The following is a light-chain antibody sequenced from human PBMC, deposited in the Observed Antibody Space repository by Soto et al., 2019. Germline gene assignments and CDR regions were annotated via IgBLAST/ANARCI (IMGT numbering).Light chain of an antibody. J-gene: IGKJ1*01. Sequence: EIVLTQSPGTLSVSPGERATLSCRASQSISSNYLAWYQQKPGQAPSLLIYGASSRATGIPDRFSGSGSGTDFTLTISSLEAEDSAIYYCQQYGGWTFGQGTKVEVK. CDR3: QQYGGWT. CDR2: GAS. V-gene: IGKV3-20*01. CDR1: QSISSNY.